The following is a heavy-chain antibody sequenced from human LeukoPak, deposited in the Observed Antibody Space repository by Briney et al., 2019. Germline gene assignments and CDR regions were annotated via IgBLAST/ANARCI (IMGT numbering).Heavy chain of an antibody. CDR1: GYTFTSYG. J-gene: IGHJ4*02. V-gene: IGHV1-18*01. Sequence: ASVTVSCKASGYTFTSYGISWVRQAPGPGLEWMGWISAYNGNTNYAQKLQGRVTMTTDTSTSTAYMELRSLRSDDTAVYYCARDIRTLDYYDSQSPCYFDYWGQGTLVTVYS. CDR3: ARDIRTLDYYDSQSPCYFDY. D-gene: IGHD3-22*01. CDR2: ISAYNGNT.